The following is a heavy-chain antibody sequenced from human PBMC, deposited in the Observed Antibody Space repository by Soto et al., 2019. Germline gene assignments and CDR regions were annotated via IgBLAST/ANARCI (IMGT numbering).Heavy chain of an antibody. CDR2: IYHSGST. CDR1: GGSISSGGYS. V-gene: IGHV4-30-2*01. Sequence: QLQLQESGSGLVKPSQTLSLTCAVSGGSISSGGYSWSWIRQPPGKGLEWIGYIYHSGSTYYNPSRKSRVTISVDRSKNQFSLKLSSVPAADTAVYYCARARGNWGLSGMDVWGQGTTVTVSS. D-gene: IGHD7-27*01. J-gene: IGHJ6*02. CDR3: ARARGNWGLSGMDV.